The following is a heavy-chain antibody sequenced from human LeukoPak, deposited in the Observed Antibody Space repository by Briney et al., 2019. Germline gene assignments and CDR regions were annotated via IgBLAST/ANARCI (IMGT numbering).Heavy chain of an antibody. J-gene: IGHJ4*02. CDR3: ARDMGKYSSSWPHFDY. Sequence: SVKVSSKASGYTFTSYGISWVRQAPGQGLEWMEWISAYNGNTNYAQKLQGRVTMTTDTSTSTAYMELRSLRSDDTAVYYCARDMGKYSSSWPHFDYWGQGTLVTVSS. CDR2: ISAYNGNT. D-gene: IGHD6-13*01. CDR1: GYTFTSYG. V-gene: IGHV1-18*01.